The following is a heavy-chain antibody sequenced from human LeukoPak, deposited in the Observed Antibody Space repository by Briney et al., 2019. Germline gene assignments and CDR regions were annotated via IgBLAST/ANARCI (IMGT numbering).Heavy chain of an antibody. D-gene: IGHD3-22*01. CDR1: GYTFTGYY. J-gene: IGHJ4*02. CDR3: ARGVVEKSLDY. Sequence: ASVKVSCKASGYTFTGYYMHWVRQAPGQGLEWMGWIIPNTGGTNYAQKFQGRVTMTRDTSISTAYMEVSRPRSDDTAVYYCARGVVEKSLDYWGQGTLVTVSS. CDR2: IIPNTGGT. V-gene: IGHV1-2*02.